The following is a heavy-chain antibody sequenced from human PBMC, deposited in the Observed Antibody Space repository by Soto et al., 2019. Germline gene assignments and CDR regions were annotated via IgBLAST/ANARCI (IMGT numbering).Heavy chain of an antibody. Sequence: QVQLVQSGAEVKKPGSSVKVSCKASGGTFSSYAISWVRQAPGQGLEWMGGIIPIFGTANYAQKFQGRVTITADEYTSTAYMELSSLRSEDTAVYYCAREGGAGSYRSYGMDVWGQGTTVTVSS. J-gene: IGHJ6*02. CDR2: IIPIFGTA. D-gene: IGHD3-10*01. CDR1: GGTFSSYA. CDR3: AREGGAGSYRSYGMDV. V-gene: IGHV1-69*12.